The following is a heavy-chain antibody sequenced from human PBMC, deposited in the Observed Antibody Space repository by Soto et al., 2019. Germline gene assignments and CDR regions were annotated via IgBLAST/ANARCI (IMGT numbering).Heavy chain of an antibody. CDR2: LYSGGST. D-gene: IGHD5-18*01. V-gene: IGHV3-53*02. J-gene: IGHJ3*02. CDR1: GLSVGSNY. Sequence: EVQLVETGGGLIQPGGSLRLSCAASGLSVGSNYMNWVRQAPGKGLEWVSILYSGGSTYYADSVKARFSISRDNSRNTLYLQMNSLRAEDTALYYCARSATADDALDIWGQGTTVIVSS. CDR3: ARSATADDALDI.